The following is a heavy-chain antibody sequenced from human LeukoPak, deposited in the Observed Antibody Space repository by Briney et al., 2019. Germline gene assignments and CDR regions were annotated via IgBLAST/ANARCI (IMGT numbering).Heavy chain of an antibody. D-gene: IGHD3-9*01. J-gene: IGHJ4*02. CDR3: ARGEGLILTEY. Sequence: SGGSLRLSCAASGFTFSSYAMSWVRQAPGKGLEWVSAISGSGGSTYYADSVKGRFTISRDNSKNTLYLQMNSLRAEDTAVYYCARGEGLILTEYWGQGTLVTVSS. CDR2: ISGSGGST. V-gene: IGHV3-23*01. CDR1: GFTFSSYA.